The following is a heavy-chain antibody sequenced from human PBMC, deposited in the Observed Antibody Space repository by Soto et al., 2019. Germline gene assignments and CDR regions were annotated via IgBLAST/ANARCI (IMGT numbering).Heavy chain of an antibody. D-gene: IGHD3-22*01. CDR2: VKREGTTT. Sequence: GGSLRLSCEASGFAFTSYWMHWVRQAPGKGLVWVSGVKREGTTTTYAETVKGRFTISRDNAKNTLYLQMNSLRAEDTSVYYCARAASSYYYDSSGYYYVVWGQGTLVTVS. CDR1: GFAFTSYW. V-gene: IGHV3-74*01. J-gene: IGHJ4*02. CDR3: ARAASSYYYDSSGYYYVV.